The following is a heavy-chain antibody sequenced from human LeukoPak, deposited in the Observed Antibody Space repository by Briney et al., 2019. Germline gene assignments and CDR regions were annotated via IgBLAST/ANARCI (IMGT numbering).Heavy chain of an antibody. CDR3: ARGNYYDNNGYSPELRY. D-gene: IGHD3-22*01. V-gene: IGHV1-2*02. J-gene: IGHJ4*02. CDR1: GYTFTGYY. CDR2: SDPNSGAT. Sequence: ASVKVSCKASGYTFTGYYMHWVRQAPGQGLEWMGWSDPNSGATKYEHFQGRVTMTRDTSISTAYMELSRLRSDDTAVYYCARGNYYDNNGYSPELRYWGQGTLVTVSS.